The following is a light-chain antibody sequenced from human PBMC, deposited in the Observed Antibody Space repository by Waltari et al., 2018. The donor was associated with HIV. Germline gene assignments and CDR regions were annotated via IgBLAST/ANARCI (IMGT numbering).Light chain of an antibody. CDR1: SSDVGGYNY. J-gene: IGLJ2*01. CDR3: SSHVGSKVV. V-gene: IGLV2-8*01. Sequence: QSALTQPPSASGSPGQSVTLSCTGTSSDVGGYNYVSWHQQHPGKAPKLMIYDVIKRPSGVPDRFAGSKSGNTASLTVSGLQPEDEADYYCSSHVGSKVVFGGGTRLTVL. CDR2: DVI.